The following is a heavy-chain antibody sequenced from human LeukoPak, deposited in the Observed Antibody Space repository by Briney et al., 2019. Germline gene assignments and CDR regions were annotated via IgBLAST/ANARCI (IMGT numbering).Heavy chain of an antibody. J-gene: IGHJ4*02. CDR2: IYHSGST. Sequence: SETLSLTCAVSGGSISSSNWWSWVRQPPGKGLEWIGEIYHSGSTNYNPSLKSRVTISVDKSKNQFSLKLSSVTAADTAVYYCARVLAWGSGLRYFDYWGQGTLVTVSS. D-gene: IGHD6-19*01. V-gene: IGHV4-4*02. CDR1: GGSISSSNW. CDR3: ARVLAWGSGLRYFDY.